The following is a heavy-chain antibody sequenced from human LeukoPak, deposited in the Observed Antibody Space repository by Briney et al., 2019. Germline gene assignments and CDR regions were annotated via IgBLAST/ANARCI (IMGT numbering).Heavy chain of an antibody. CDR3: ARDPVTYWYFDL. Sequence: PSETLSLTCTVSGGSISSGGYYWSWIRQHPGKGLEWIGYIYYSGSTYYNPSLKSRVTISVDTSENQFSLKLSSVTAADTAVYYCARDPVTYWYFDLWGRGTLVTVSS. D-gene: IGHD2-21*02. CDR2: IYYSGST. J-gene: IGHJ2*01. CDR1: GGSISSGGYY. V-gene: IGHV4-31*03.